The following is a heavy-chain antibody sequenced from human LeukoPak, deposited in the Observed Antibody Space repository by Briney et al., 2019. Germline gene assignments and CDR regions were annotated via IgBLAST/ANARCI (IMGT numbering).Heavy chain of an antibody. Sequence: PSETLSLTCTVSGGSISSYYWSWIRQPPGKGLEWIGFAYYSGSTDYNPSLKSRVTISVDTSKNQFSLRLSSVTAADTAVYHCARVPTTIGWYYFDYWGQGTLVAVSS. CDR3: ARVPTTIGWYYFDY. V-gene: IGHV4-59*01. CDR2: AYYSGST. CDR1: GGSISSYY. D-gene: IGHD6-19*01. J-gene: IGHJ4*02.